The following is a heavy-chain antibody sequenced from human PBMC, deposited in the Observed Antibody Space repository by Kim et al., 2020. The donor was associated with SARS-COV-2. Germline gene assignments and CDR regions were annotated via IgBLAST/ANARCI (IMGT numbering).Heavy chain of an antibody. CDR3: AGDLPHDYGDNALGY. J-gene: IGHJ4*02. D-gene: IGHD4-17*01. Sequence: DSVKGRFTISRDNAKNSLYLKMNNLRAEDTAVHYCAGDLPHDYGDNALGYWGQGTLVTVSS. V-gene: IGHV3-11*05.